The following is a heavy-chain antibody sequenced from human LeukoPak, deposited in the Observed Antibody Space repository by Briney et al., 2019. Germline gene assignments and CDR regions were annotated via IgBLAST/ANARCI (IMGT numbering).Heavy chain of an antibody. CDR3: AKDQEWLGPVFDY. D-gene: IGHD6-19*01. J-gene: IGHJ4*02. V-gene: IGHV3-23*01. CDR2: ISGSGGST. Sequence: GGSLRLSCAASGFTFSTYSMIWVRQAPGKGLEWVSAISGSGGSTYYADSVKGRFTISRDNSKNTLYLQMNSLRAEDTAVYYCAKDQEWLGPVFDYWGQGTLVTVSS. CDR1: GFTFSTYS.